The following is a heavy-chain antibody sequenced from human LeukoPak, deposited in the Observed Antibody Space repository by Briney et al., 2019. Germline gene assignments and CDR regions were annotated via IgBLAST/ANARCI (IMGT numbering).Heavy chain of an antibody. CDR1: GGSISSSSYY. V-gene: IGHV4-39*01. CDR2: IYYSGST. D-gene: IGHD3-9*01. Sequence: TSETLSLTCTVSGGSISSSSYYWGWIRQPPGKGLEWIGSIYYSGSTYYNPSLKSRVTISVDTSKNQFSLKLSSVTAADTAVYYCARRGLTLTEAFDLWGQGTLVTVSS. J-gene: IGHJ5*02. CDR3: ARRGLTLTEAFDL.